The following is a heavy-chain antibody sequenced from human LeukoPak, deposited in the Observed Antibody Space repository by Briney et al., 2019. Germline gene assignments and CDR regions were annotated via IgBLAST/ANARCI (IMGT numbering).Heavy chain of an antibody. D-gene: IGHD5-12*01. CDR1: GFTFSSYG. CDR2: ISYDGSNK. Sequence: GGSLRLSCAASGFTFSSYGMHWVRQAPGKGLEWVAVISYDGSNKYYADSVKGRFTTSRDNSKNTLYLQMNSLRAEDTAVYYCAKGVNGYDYFDYWGQGTLVTVSS. V-gene: IGHV3-30*18. CDR3: AKGVNGYDYFDY. J-gene: IGHJ4*02.